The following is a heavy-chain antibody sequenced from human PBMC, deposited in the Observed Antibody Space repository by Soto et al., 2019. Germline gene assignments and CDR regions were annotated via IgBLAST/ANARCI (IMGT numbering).Heavy chain of an antibody. CDR2: ITPIYPTT. CDR1: GGTFDSYA. D-gene: IGHD5-18*01. CDR3: ARIPRYSFPTSDDLDS. J-gene: IGHJ4*02. Sequence: SVKVSCKASGGTFDSYAFSWGRQAPVQGLEWMGSITPIYPTTNYAERFQGRLTITADGSTHTAYMDLTSLTSEDTAVYYCARIPRYSFPTSDDLDSWGQGTLVTVSS. V-gene: IGHV1-69*15.